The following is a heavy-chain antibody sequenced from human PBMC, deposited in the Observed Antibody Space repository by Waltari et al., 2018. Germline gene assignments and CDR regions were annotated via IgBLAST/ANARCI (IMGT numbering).Heavy chain of an antibody. J-gene: IGHJ4*02. CDR1: GGSISSSSYY. CDR2: IYYSGST. V-gene: IGHV4-39*01. Sequence: QLQLQESGPGLAKPSETLSLTCTVSGGSISSSSYYWGWLRQPPGKGLEWIGSIYYSGSTYYNPSLKSRVTISVDTSKNQFSLKLSSVTAADTAVYFCGIAVAGYYFDYWGQGTLVTVSS. CDR3: GIAVAGYYFDY. D-gene: IGHD6-19*01.